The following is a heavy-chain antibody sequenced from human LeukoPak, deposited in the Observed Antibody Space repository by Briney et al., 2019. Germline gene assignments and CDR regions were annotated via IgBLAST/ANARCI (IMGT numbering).Heavy chain of an antibody. D-gene: IGHD2-2*01. CDR3: ARQGCSSTSCYNWFDP. J-gene: IGHJ5*02. Sequence: GESLKISCKGSGYSFTSYWIGWVRQRPGKGLEWMGIIYPGDSDTRYSPSFQGQVTISADKSISTAYLQWSSLKASDTAMYYCARQGCSSTSCYNWFDPWGQGTLVTVSS. CDR2: IYPGDSDT. CDR1: GYSFTSYW. V-gene: IGHV5-51*01.